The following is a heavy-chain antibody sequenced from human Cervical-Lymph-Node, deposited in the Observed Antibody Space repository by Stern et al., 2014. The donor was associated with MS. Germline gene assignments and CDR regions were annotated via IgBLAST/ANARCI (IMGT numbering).Heavy chain of an antibody. V-gene: IGHV3-33*01. CDR2: IWYDGSYI. CDR3: ARDHSLILVNPDY. CDR1: GFTFSNYG. D-gene: IGHD3-22*01. J-gene: IGHJ4*02. Sequence: VQLVESGGGVVQPGRSLRLSCAASGFTFSNYGMHWVRQAPGKGLGWVAVIWYDGSYIYYGDPVKGRFTISRDNSKNTLYLQMNSLRAEDTAVYYCARDHSLILVNPDYGGRGPLVTVPS.